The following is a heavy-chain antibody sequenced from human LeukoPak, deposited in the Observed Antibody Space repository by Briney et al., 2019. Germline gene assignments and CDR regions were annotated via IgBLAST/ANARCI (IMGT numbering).Heavy chain of an antibody. J-gene: IGHJ6*02. D-gene: IGHD2-21*02. Sequence: GGSLRLSCAASGFTVSSNYMSWVRQAPGKGLEWVSVIYSGGSTYYADSVKGRFTISGDNSKNPLYLQMNSLRAEDTAVYYCARDAGGDNGMDVWGQGTTVTVSS. CDR1: GFTVSSNY. CDR2: IYSGGST. V-gene: IGHV3-66*01. CDR3: ARDAGGDNGMDV.